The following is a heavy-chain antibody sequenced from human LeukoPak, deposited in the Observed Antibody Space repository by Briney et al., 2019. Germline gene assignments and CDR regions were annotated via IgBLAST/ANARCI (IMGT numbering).Heavy chain of an antibody. CDR3: ARHGSSWYYFDY. CDR1: GYSISSGYY. D-gene: IGHD6-13*01. V-gene: IGHV4-38-2*02. Sequence: SETLSLTCTVSGYSISSGYYWGWIRQPPGKGLEWIGGLFYTGNTYYNSSLKSRVTISVDTSKNHFSLKLSSETAADTAVYYCARHGSSWYYFDYWGQGTLVTVSS. J-gene: IGHJ4*02. CDR2: LFYTGNT.